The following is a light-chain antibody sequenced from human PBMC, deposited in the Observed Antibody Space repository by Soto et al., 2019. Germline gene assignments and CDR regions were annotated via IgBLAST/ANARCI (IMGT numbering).Light chain of an antibody. J-gene: IGKJ1*01. V-gene: IGKV3-20*01. CDR3: QQYCRTLRT. CDR2: GAS. Sequence: EIELTHSPDTLSLSPGDRATLSCRARPSVSSSYLAWHQQIPGQAPRLLIYGASSRATGIPVSFRGSGSGTDFTLTISRLEPAGFAVYYCQQYCRTLRTYGQGEKVDNK. CDR1: PSVSSSY.